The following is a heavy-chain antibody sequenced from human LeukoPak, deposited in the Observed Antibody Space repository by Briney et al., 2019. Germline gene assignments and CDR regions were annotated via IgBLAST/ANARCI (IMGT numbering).Heavy chain of an antibody. Sequence: ASVKVSCKASGYTFINYYLHWVRQAPGQGPDWVGIINPSGGSATYAQKFQGRVTMTRDTSTSTVYMELSSLRSEDTAVYYCTRNGWVGAPQLGAFDIWGQGTIVTVSS. D-gene: IGHD1-26*01. V-gene: IGHV1-46*01. J-gene: IGHJ3*02. CDR3: TRNGWVGAPQLGAFDI. CDR2: INPSGGSA. CDR1: GYTFINYY.